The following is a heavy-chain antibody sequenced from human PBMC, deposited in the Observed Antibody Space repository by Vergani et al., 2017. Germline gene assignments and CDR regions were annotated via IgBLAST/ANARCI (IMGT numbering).Heavy chain of an antibody. V-gene: IGHV1-8*01. Sequence: QVQLVQSGAEVKKTGASVKVSCKASGYVFTSYDINWVRQATGQGLEWLGWMNPNTGNTGYAQRFPGRVVMTRDTSISTAYLEVNSLRSEDTAVYYCARGHMVRGVYRWFDPWGQGTLVTVSS. CDR2: MNPNTGNT. J-gene: IGHJ5*02. CDR1: GYVFTSYD. CDR3: ARGHMVRGVYRWFDP. D-gene: IGHD3-10*01.